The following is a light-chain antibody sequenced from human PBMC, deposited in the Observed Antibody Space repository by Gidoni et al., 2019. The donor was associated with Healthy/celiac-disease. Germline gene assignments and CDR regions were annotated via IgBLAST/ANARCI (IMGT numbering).Light chain of an antibody. CDR3: QQYNNWPTRYT. CDR1: QSVSSN. J-gene: IGKJ2*01. V-gene: IGKV3-15*01. Sequence: EIVMTQSPATLSVSPGERATLSCSASQSVSSNLAWYQQKPGQAPRLLIYGASPRATGIPARFSGSGSGTEFTLTISSLQSEDFAVYYCQQYNNWPTRYTFGQGTKLEIK. CDR2: GAS.